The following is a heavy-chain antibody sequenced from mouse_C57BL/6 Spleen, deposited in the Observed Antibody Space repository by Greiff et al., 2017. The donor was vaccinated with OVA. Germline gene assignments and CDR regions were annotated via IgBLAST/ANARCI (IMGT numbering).Heavy chain of an antibody. Sequence: VKVVESGPGLVAPSQSLSITCTVSGFSLTSYAISWVRQPPGKGLEWLGVIWTGGGSNYNSDLKSRLSISKDNSKSQVFLKMNSLQTDDTARYYCARKNYGGSPSYAMDYWGQGTSVTVSS. D-gene: IGHD1-1*01. CDR3: ARKNYGGSPSYAMDY. J-gene: IGHJ4*01. CDR1: GFSLTSYA. V-gene: IGHV2-9-1*01. CDR2: IWTGGGS.